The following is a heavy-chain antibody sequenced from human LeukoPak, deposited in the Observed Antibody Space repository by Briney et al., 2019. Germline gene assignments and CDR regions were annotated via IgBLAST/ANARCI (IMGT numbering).Heavy chain of an antibody. D-gene: IGHD2-21*01. CDR2: IWDDGSNK. V-gene: IGHV3-33*01. Sequence: PGGSLRLSCEASGFTFRSYGMHWVRQVPGKGLEWVAIIWDDGSNKYYADSVKGRFTISRDNSKNTLYLQMNSLRAEDTAVYYCARDPGIWGSSTRFDYWGQGTLVTVSS. CDR3: ARDPGIWGSSTRFDY. J-gene: IGHJ4*02. CDR1: GFTFRSYG.